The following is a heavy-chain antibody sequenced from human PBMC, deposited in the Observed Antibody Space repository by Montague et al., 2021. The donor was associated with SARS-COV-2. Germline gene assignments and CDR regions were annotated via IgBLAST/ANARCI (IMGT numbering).Heavy chain of an antibody. CDR2: TYYRSKWYN. CDR3: ARDTPKQLNYYYGMDV. V-gene: IGHV6-1*01. J-gene: IGHJ6*02. CDR1: GDSVSSNIAT. Sequence: CAISGDSVSSNIATWNWIRQSPSRGLEWLGRTYYRSKWYNDYAESVKSRITIDPGTSKHQFSLHLNSVTPEDTAVYYCARDTPKQLNYYYGMDVWGRGTMVIVSS. D-gene: IGHD6-13*01.